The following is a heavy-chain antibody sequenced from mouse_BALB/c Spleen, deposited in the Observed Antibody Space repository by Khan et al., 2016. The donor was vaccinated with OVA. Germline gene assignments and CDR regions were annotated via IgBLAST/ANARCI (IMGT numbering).Heavy chain of an antibody. Sequence: QIQLVQSGPELKKPGETVRISCKASGYTFTTAGIQWVQKMPGKGLKWIGWINTHSGVPKYAEDFKGRIAFSLEISVRTAYLQITNLTNEDTATYCCARGGAAYYRNDGGAMEYWGQGTSVTVSS. D-gene: IGHD2-14*01. CDR2: INTHSGVP. J-gene: IGHJ4*01. CDR3: ARGGAAYYRNDGGAMEY. V-gene: IGHV9-4*02. CDR1: GYTFTTAG.